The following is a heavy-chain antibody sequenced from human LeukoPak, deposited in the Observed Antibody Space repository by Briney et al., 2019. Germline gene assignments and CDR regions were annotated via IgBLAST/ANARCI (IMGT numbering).Heavy chain of an antibody. V-gene: IGHV4-34*01. J-gene: IGHJ4*02. Sequence: SETLSLTCTVSGGSISSYYWSWIRQPPGKVLEWIGEINHSGSTNYNPSLKSRVTISVDTSNNQFSLTLSSVTAADTAVYYCARAPRRIKSDYVWGSPFDYWGQGTLVTVSS. CDR1: GGSISSYY. CDR2: INHSGST. CDR3: ARAPRRIKSDYVWGSPFDY. D-gene: IGHD3-16*01.